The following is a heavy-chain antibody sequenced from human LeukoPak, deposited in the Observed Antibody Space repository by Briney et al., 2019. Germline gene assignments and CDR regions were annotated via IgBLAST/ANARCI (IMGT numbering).Heavy chain of an antibody. Sequence: PSETLSLTCTVSGGSISSYHWSWIRQPPGKGLGWIGYIYYSGSTNYNPSLKSRVTISVDTSKNQFSLKLSSVTAADTAVYYCAREAYCGGDCYSGFDYWGQGTLVTVSS. CDR1: GGSISSYH. V-gene: IGHV4-59*01. D-gene: IGHD2-21*02. CDR3: AREAYCGGDCYSGFDY. CDR2: IYYSGST. J-gene: IGHJ4*02.